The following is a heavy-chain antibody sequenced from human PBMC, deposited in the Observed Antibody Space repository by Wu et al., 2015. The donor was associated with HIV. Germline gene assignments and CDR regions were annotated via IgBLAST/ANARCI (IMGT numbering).Heavy chain of an antibody. J-gene: IGHJ4*02. CDR3: ASYGPGYNWMYS. CDR1: GYTFTANY. Sequence: QVQLVQSGAEMKKPGASVNISCKASGYTFTANYMHWVRQVPGQGLEWMGWINPNSGSTNYALNLQGRVTMTRDTSISTAYMELTSLMFDDTALYFCASYGPGYNWMYSWGQGTLVTVSS. D-gene: IGHD1-20*01. CDR2: INPNSGST. V-gene: IGHV1-2*07.